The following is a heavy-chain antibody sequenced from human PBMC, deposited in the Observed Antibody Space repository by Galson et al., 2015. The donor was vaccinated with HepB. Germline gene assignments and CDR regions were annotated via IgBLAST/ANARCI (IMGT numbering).Heavy chain of an antibody. Sequence: PALVKPTQTLTLTCTFSGFSLSTSGVGVGWIRQPPGKALEWLALIYWNDDKRYSPSLKSRLTITKDTSKNQVVLTMTNMDPVNTATYYCAHRRGGSYYSYWGQGTLVTVSS. CDR2: IYWNDDK. V-gene: IGHV2-5*01. CDR3: AHRRGGSYYSY. D-gene: IGHD1-26*01. CDR1: GFSLSTSGVG. J-gene: IGHJ4*02.